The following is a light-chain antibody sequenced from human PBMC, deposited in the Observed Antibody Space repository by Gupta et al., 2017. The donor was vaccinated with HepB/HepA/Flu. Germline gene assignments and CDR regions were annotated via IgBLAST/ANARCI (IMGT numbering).Light chain of an antibody. J-gene: IGLJ1*01. CDR1: NTGSKS. Sequence: SYVLTQTTQVFEAPGKTARINCGGNNTGSKSVHWYQQKPGQDPVLVVYYNDLRPSGIPERFSGSNSGNTATLTISTVEAGDETDYFCQVWDSINDHPVFGIGTKVTVL. V-gene: IGLV3-21*04. CDR2: YND. CDR3: QVWDSINDHPV.